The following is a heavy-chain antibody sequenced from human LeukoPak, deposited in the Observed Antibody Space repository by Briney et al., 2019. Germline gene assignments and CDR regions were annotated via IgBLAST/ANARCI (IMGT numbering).Heavy chain of an antibody. CDR1: GYSFTSYW. CDR2: IYPGDSDT. CDR3: ARHGRIVRDSSGYYFDY. J-gene: IGHJ4*02. V-gene: IGHV5-51*01. D-gene: IGHD3-22*01. Sequence: GESLKISCKGSGYSFTSYWISWVRQMPGKGLEWMGIIYPGDSDTRYSPSFQGQVTISADKSISTAYLQWSSLKASDTAMYYCARHGRIVRDSSGYYFDYWGQGTLVTVSS.